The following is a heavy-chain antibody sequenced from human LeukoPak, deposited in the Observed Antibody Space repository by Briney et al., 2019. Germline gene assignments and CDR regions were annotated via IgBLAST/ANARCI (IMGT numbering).Heavy chain of an antibody. J-gene: IGHJ6*03. Sequence: ASVKVSCKASGGTFSSYAISWVRQAPGQGLEWMGGIIPIFGTANYAQKFQGRVTMTRDTSTNTVYMELSSVRSEDTAVYYCARGPSITMVRGGQWYYYMDVWGKGTTVTISS. CDR2: IIPIFGTA. CDR3: ARGPSITMVRGGQWYYYMDV. CDR1: GGTFSSYA. V-gene: IGHV1-69*05. D-gene: IGHD3-10*01.